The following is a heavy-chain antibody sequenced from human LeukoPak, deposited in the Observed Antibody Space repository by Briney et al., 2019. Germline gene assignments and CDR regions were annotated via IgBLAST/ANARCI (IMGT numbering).Heavy chain of an antibody. Sequence: GVPLTLPCRVSGYPFSRYSKIWLRDARGEGGGGVLYISSSSSTIYYADSVKGRFTISRDNAKNSLYLQMNSLRAEDTAVYYCARDPITIFGVARDYWGQGTLVTVSS. CDR3: ARDPITIFGVARDY. D-gene: IGHD3-3*01. CDR2: ISSSSSTI. CDR1: GYPFSRYS. V-gene: IGHV3-48*01. J-gene: IGHJ4*02.